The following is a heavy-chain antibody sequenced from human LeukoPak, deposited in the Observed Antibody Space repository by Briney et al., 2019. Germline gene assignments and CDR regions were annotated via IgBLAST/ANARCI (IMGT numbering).Heavy chain of an antibody. V-gene: IGHV1-46*01. CDR2: INPSGYT. J-gene: IGHJ4*02. D-gene: IGHD4-17*01. CDR1: GHTFSSNY. Sequence: ASVEVSCKASGHTFSSNYIHWVRQAPGQGLEWMGIINPSGYTTYAQKFQGRVTMTRDTSTSTVYMELSSLRSEDTAVYYCARDAMSSVTTSPYYFDYWGQGTLVTVSS. CDR3: ARDAMSSVTTSPYYFDY.